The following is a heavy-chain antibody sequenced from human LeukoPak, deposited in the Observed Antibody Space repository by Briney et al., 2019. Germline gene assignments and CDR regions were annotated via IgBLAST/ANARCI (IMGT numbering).Heavy chain of an antibody. CDR2: INHSGST. V-gene: IGHV4-34*01. D-gene: IGHD2-21*02. CDR3: VSRSWGDATGWFDP. CDR1: GGSFSGYY. Sequence: PSETLSLTCAVYGGSFSGYYWSWIRQPPGKGLEWIGEINHSGSTNYNPSLKSRVTISVDTSKNQFSLKLSSVTAADTAVYYCVSRSWGDATGWFDPWGQGTLVTVSS. J-gene: IGHJ5*02.